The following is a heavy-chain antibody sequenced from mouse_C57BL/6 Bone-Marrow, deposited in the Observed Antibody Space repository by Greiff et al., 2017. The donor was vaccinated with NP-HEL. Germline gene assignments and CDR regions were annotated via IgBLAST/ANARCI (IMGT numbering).Heavy chain of an antibody. V-gene: IGHV1-82*01. CDR3: ARWYYWDFDG. CDR2: IYPGDGDT. D-gene: IGHD1-1*02. J-gene: IGHJ1*03. Sequence: VQRVESGPELVKPGASVKISCKASGYAFSSSWMNWVKQRPGKGLEWIGRIYPGDGDTNYNGKFKGKATLTADKSSSTAYMQLSSLTSEDSAVYFCARWYYWDFDGWGTGTTVTVSS. CDR1: GYAFSSSW.